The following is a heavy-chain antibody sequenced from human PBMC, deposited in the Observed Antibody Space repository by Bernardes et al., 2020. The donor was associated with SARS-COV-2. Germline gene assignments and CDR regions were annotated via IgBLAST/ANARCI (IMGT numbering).Heavy chain of an antibody. CDR3: AAGPQYCSSTRCYRAPNDVLDV. CDR2: IVVQTGNT. V-gene: IGHV1-58*01. J-gene: IGHJ3*01. CDR1: GFSSFRSA. Sequence: VSSKASGFSSFRSAVQWVRHARGGRGVWIVWIVVQTGNTDYAQKFQDRVTITRDMSASTAYMDLSSLGSEDTAMYYLAAGPQYCSSTRCYRAPNDVLDVWRQETMDTVSP. D-gene: IGHD2-2*02.